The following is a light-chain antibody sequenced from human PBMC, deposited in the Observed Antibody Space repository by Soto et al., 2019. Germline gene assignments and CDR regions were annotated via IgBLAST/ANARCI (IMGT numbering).Light chain of an antibody. Sequence: IVMTQSPDSLAVSLGERATINCKSSQSVLYRSDSKNYLAWYQLKPGQPPKLLIYWASARESGVPDRFSGSGSGTDFTLTINNLQAEDVAVYYCQQYYSTPRTFGQGTKVDI. CDR1: QSVLYRSDSKNY. CDR2: WAS. V-gene: IGKV4-1*01. CDR3: QQYYSTPRT. J-gene: IGKJ1*01.